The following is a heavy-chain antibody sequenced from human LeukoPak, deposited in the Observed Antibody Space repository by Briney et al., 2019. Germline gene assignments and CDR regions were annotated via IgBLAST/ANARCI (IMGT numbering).Heavy chain of an antibody. CDR1: GGSVSSGSYY. J-gene: IGHJ4*02. V-gene: IGHV4-61*01. Sequence: SETLSLTCTVSGGSVSSGSYYWSWIRQPPGKGLEWIGYIYYSGSTNYNPSLKSRVTISVDTSKNQFSLELSSVTAADTAVYYCAATEVVVPAAPFETFDYWGQGTLVTVSS. CDR2: IYYSGST. D-gene: IGHD2-2*01. CDR3: AATEVVVPAAPFETFDY.